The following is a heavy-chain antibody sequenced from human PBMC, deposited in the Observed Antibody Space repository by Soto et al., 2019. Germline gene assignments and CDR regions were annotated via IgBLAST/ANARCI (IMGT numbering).Heavy chain of an antibody. D-gene: IGHD6-19*01. V-gene: IGHV4-39*01. J-gene: IGHJ6*03. CDR2: IYYSGST. CDR3: ARIAVAGVYYYYYYMDV. CDR1: GGSISSSSYY. Sequence: SETLSLTCTVSGGSISSSSYYWGWIRQPPGKGLEWIGSIYYSGSTYYNPSLKSRVTISVDTSKNQFSLKLSSVTAADTAVYYCARIAVAGVYYYYYYMDVWGKGTTVTVSS.